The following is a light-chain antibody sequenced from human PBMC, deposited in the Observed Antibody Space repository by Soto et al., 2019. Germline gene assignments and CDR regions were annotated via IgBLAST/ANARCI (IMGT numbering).Light chain of an antibody. CDR3: QQYNNWPS. CDR1: QTVSRN. CDR2: DIS. Sequence: EVVMTQSPATLSVSPGERATLSCRASQTVSRNLAWYQQRPGQAPRLLIYDISNRATGVPARFSGSGSETEFTLTIRSLQSEDFGVYFCQQYNNWPSFGQGTRLEIK. V-gene: IGKV3-15*01. J-gene: IGKJ5*01.